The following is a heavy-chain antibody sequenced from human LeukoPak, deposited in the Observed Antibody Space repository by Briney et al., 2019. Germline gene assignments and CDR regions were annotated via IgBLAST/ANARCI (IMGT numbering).Heavy chain of an antibody. J-gene: IGHJ4*02. CDR1: GGSISSSY. CDR3: ARGNSGPEY. CDR2: IHYTGSA. V-gene: IGHV4-59*07. D-gene: IGHD1-1*01. Sequence: MSSDTLSLICTLDGGSISSSYWSWIRQSPGNGLEWIGYIHYTGSANYHPSLIRRVTISIDTSKNQFALNPRPVTTADTAMYFCARGNSGPEYWGQGTLVTVSS.